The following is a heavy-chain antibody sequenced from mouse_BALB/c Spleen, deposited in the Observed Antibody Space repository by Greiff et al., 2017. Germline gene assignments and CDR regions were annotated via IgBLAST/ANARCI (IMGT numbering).Heavy chain of an antibody. CDR2: IDPANGNT. CDR1: GFNIKDTY. D-gene: IGHD2-1*01. V-gene: IGHV14-3*02. Sequence: VQLQQSGAELVKPGASVKLSCTAYGFNIKDTYMHWVKQRPEQGLEWIGRIDPANGNTKYDPKFQGKATITADTSSNTAYLQLSSLTSEDTAVYYCAPFYGNYVSWFAYWGQGTLVTVSA. CDR3: APFYGNYVSWFAY. J-gene: IGHJ3*01.